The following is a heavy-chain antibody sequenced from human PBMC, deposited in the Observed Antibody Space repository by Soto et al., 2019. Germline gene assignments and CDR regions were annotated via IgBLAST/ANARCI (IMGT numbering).Heavy chain of an antibody. Sequence: SETLSLTCTVSGGSISSYYWSWIRQPPGKGLEWIGYIYYSGSTNYNPSLKSRVTISVDTSKNQFSLKLSSVTAADTAVYYCARDYREIPHYDSSGYFDYWGQGTLVTSPQ. CDR1: GGSISSYY. V-gene: IGHV4-59*01. CDR2: IYYSGST. D-gene: IGHD3-22*01. J-gene: IGHJ4*02. CDR3: ARDYREIPHYDSSGYFDY.